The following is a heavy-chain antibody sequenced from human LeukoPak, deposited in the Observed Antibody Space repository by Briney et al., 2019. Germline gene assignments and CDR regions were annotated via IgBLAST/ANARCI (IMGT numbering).Heavy chain of an antibody. J-gene: IGHJ4*02. CDR2: INPNSGGT. V-gene: IGHV1-2*02. CDR3: ARDQGFWEYYFDY. D-gene: IGHD3-10*01. CDR1: GYTFTGYY. Sequence: EASVKVSCKASGYTFTGYYMHWVRQAPGQGLEWMGWINPNSGGTNYAQKFQGRVTMTRDTSISTAYMELSRLRSDDTAVYYCARDQGFWEYYFDYWGQGTLVTVSS.